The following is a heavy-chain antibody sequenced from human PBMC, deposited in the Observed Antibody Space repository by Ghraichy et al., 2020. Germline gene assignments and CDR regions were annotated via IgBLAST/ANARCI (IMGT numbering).Heavy chain of an antibody. CDR2: ISGDGGST. V-gene: IGHV3-43*02. CDR1: GFTFDDYA. Sequence: GESLNISCAASGFTFDDYAMHWVRQAPGKGLEWVSLISGDGGSTYYADSVKGRFTISRDNSKNSLYLQMNSLRTEDTALYYCAKAGSSWYSLDYWGQGTLVTVSS. CDR3: AKAGSSWYSLDY. J-gene: IGHJ4*02. D-gene: IGHD6-13*01.